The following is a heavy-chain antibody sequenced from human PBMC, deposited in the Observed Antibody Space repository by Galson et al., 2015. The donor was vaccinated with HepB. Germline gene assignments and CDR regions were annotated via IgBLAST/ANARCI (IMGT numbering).Heavy chain of an antibody. V-gene: IGHV3-7*03. CDR2: IKQDVSEK. CDR3: ARDKKWPNYDFGSGYSYGMDV. J-gene: IGHJ6*02. Sequence: SLRLSCAASGLPFGSDWMSWVRPTPGLGLEWVAKIKQDVSEKYYVDSVKGRFTISRDNAKNSLYLQMNSLRAEDPAVYYCARDKKWPNYDFGSGYSYGMDVWGQGTTVTVSS. CDR1: GLPFGSDW. D-gene: IGHD3-3*01.